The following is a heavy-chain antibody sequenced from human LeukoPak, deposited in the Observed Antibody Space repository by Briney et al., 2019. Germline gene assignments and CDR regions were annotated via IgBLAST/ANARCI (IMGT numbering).Heavy chain of an antibody. J-gene: IGHJ4*02. CDR3: ARDPARYDILTDYYNRGSFNY. Sequence: ASVKVSCKASGYTFISYGISWVRQAPGQGLEWMGWISADNGNTNYAQNLQGRVTMTTDTSTSTAYLELRSLRSDDTAVYYCARDPARYDILTDYYNRGSFNYWGQGTLVTVSS. V-gene: IGHV1-18*04. D-gene: IGHD3-9*01. CDR1: GYTFISYG. CDR2: ISADNGNT.